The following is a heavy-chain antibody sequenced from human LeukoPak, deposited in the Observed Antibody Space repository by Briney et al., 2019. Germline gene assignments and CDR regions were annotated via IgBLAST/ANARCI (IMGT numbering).Heavy chain of an antibody. Sequence: PSETLSLTCTVSGGSISSSSYYWGWIRQPPGKGLEWIGSIYYSGSTYYNPSRKSRVTISVDTSKNQFSLKLSSVTAADTAVYYCARERRLTTVGSSPWGQGTLVTVSS. V-gene: IGHV4-39*02. CDR3: ARERRLTTVGSSP. D-gene: IGHD4-23*01. CDR1: GGSISSSSYY. CDR2: IYYSGST. J-gene: IGHJ5*02.